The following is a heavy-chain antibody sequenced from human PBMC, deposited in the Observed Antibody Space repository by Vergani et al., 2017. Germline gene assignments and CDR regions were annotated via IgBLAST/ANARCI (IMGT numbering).Heavy chain of an antibody. J-gene: IGHJ3*02. D-gene: IGHD5-18*01. CDR2: IYPGDSDT. Sequence: EVQLVQSGAEVKKPGESLKISCKGSGYSFTSYWIGWVRQMPGKGLEWMGIIYPGDSDTRYSPSFQGQVTISADKSISTAYLQWSSLKASDTAMYYCARRRLQLWLGDAFDIWGRGTMVTVSS. CDR1: GYSFTSYW. V-gene: IGHV5-51*01. CDR3: ARRRLQLWLGDAFDI.